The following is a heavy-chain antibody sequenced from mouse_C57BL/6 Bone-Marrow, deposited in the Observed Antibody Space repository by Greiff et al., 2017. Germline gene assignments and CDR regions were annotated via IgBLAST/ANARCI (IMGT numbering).Heavy chain of an antibody. Sequence: QVQLQQSGAELVRPGASVTLSCKASGYTFTDYEMHWVKQTPVHGLEWIGAIDPETGGTAYNQKFKGKATLTADKSSSTAYMELRSLTSEDSAVYFCARETAQAPFAYWGQGTLVTVSA. CDR2: IDPETGGT. CDR1: GYTFTDYE. D-gene: IGHD3-2*02. CDR3: ARETAQAPFAY. V-gene: IGHV1-15*01. J-gene: IGHJ3*01.